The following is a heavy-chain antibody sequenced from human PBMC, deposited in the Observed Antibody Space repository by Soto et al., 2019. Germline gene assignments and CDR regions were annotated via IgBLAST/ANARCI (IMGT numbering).Heavy chain of an antibody. Sequence: SETLSLTCTVSGGSISSYYWSWIRQPPGKGLEWIGYIYYSGSTNYNPSLKSRVTISVDTSKNQFSLKLSSVTAADTAVYYCARSGRYYDILTPSYYYYYYGMDVWGQGTTVTVSS. CDR2: IYYSGST. D-gene: IGHD3-9*01. CDR1: GGSISSYY. V-gene: IGHV4-59*01. J-gene: IGHJ6*02. CDR3: ARSGRYYDILTPSYYYYYYGMDV.